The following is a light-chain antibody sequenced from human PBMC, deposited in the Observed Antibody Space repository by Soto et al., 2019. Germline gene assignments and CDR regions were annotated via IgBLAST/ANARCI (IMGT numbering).Light chain of an antibody. V-gene: IGKV1-5*03. Sequence: DIQMTQSPSSLSSSVGDIVIITCRASQTISSHLNWYQQKPGKAPKLLIYRESTLESGVSARFSGSRSGPDFTLTISSLQPDDFATYYCQQYDDYPWTFGQGTKVDIK. CDR2: RES. CDR3: QQYDDYPWT. CDR1: QTISSH. J-gene: IGKJ1*01.